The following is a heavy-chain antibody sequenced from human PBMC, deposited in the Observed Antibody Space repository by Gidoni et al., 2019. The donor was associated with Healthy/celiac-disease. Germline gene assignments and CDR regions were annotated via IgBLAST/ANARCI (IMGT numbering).Heavy chain of an antibody. Sequence: EVQLVESGGVVVQPGGSLRLSCAASGFTFDDYTMHWVRQAPGKGLEWVSLISWDGGSTYYADSVKGRFTISRDNSKNSLYLQMNSLRTEDTALYYCAKGGSGSYYYGMDVWGQGTTVTVSS. CDR1: GFTFDDYT. CDR2: ISWDGGST. D-gene: IGHD3-10*01. V-gene: IGHV3-43*01. J-gene: IGHJ6*02. CDR3: AKGGSGSYYYGMDV.